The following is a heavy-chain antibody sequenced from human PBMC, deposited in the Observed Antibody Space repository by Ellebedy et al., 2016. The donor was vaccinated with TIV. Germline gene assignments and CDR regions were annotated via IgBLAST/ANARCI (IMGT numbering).Heavy chain of an antibody. CDR2: INPSGGST. CDR1: GYTFTSYY. J-gene: IGHJ6*02. CDR3: ARFEGKYYYYGMDV. Sequence: AASVKVSCKASGYTFTSYYMHWVRQAPGQGLEWMGIINPSGGSTSYAQKLQGRVTMTTDTSTSTAYMELRSLRSDDTAVYYCARFEGKYYYYGMDVWGQGTTVTVSS. V-gene: IGHV1-46*01. D-gene: IGHD3-9*01.